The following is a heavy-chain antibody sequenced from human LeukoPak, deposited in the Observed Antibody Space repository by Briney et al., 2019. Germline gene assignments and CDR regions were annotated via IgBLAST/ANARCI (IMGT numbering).Heavy chain of an antibody. CDR1: GGSFSGYY. Sequence: PSETLSLTCAVYGGSFSGYYWSWIRQPPGKGLEWIGEINHSGSTNYNPSLKSRVTISVDTSKNQFSLKLSSVTAADTAVYYCARGGIRLCFHWFDPWGQGTLVTVSS. CDR2: INHSGST. J-gene: IGHJ5*02. D-gene: IGHD5-18*01. CDR3: ARGGIRLCFHWFDP. V-gene: IGHV4-34*01.